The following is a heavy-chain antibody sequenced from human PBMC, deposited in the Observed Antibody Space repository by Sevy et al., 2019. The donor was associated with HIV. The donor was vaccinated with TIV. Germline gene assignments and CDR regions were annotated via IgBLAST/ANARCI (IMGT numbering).Heavy chain of an antibody. J-gene: IGHJ4*02. CDR3: AKDPPRGWSSGWYSDY. CDR1: GFTFSSYA. Sequence: GGSLRLSCAASGFTFSSYAMSWIRQAPGKGLEWVSAISGSGGSTYYADSVKGRFTISRDNSKNTLYLQMSSLRAEDTAVYYCAKDPPRGWSSGWYSDYWGQGTLVTVSS. CDR2: ISGSGGST. D-gene: IGHD6-19*01. V-gene: IGHV3-23*01.